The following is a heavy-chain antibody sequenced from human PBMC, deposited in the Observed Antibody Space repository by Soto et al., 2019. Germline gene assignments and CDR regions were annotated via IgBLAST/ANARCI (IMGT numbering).Heavy chain of an antibody. CDR2: ISSSSSYI. CDR3: ARDRWFGVFGWFDP. CDR1: GFTFSSYS. D-gene: IGHD3-10*01. Sequence: EVQLVESGGGLVKPGGSLRLSCAASGFTFSSYSMNWVRQARGKGLEWVSSISSSSSYIYYADSVKGRFSISRDNAKNSLYLQMNSLRAEDTAVYYCARDRWFGVFGWFDPWGQGTLVTVSS. V-gene: IGHV3-21*01. J-gene: IGHJ5*02.